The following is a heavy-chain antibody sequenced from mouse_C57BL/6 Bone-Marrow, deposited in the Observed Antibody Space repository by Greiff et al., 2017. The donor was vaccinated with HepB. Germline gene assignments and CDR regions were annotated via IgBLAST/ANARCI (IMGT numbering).Heavy chain of an antibody. V-gene: IGHV1-82*01. CDR2: IYPGDGDT. J-gene: IGHJ2*01. Sequence: VQLQESGPELVKPGASVKISCKASGYAFSSSWMNWVKQRPGKGLEWIGRIYPGDGDTNYNGKFKGKATLTADKSSSTAYMQLSSRTSEDSAVYFCARGGYYGSRYFDYWGQGTTLTVSS. CDR1: GYAFSSSW. D-gene: IGHD1-1*01. CDR3: ARGGYYGSRYFDY.